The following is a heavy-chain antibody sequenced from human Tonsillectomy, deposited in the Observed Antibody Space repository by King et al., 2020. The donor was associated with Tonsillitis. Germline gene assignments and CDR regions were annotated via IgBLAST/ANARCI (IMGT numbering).Heavy chain of an antibody. D-gene: IGHD3-10*01. V-gene: IGHV4-39*07. CDR2: IHYTGRT. Sequence: QLQESGPRLVKPSETLSLTCTVSGGSFSGSRYFWGWIRQPPGKGLEWIGNIHYTGRTYYNPSLKSRVTISLDTSKNPFSLKLSSVTAADTAVYYCARCGVLWFGEPRDWGQGTLVTVSS. CDR3: ARCGVLWFGEPRD. J-gene: IGHJ4*02. CDR1: GGSFSGSRYF.